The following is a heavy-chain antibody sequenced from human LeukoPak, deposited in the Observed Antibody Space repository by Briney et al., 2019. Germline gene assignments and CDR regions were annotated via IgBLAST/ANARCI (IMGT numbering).Heavy chain of an antibody. Sequence: SETLSLTCIVSGVSISSTDYYWGWIRQSPGKGLEWIGEINHSGSTNYNPSLKSRVTISVNTSKNQFSLKLTSVTAADTAVYYCASGDGLDYWGQGTLVTVSS. J-gene: IGHJ4*02. V-gene: IGHV4-39*07. D-gene: IGHD2-21*01. CDR3: ASGDGLDY. CDR2: INHSGST. CDR1: GVSISSTDYY.